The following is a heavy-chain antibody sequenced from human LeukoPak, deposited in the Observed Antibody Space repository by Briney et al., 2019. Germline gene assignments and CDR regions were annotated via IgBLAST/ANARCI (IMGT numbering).Heavy chain of an antibody. D-gene: IGHD3-10*01. J-gene: IGHJ4*02. CDR3: AKSVYDRYYGSGSYGTYYFDY. Sequence: GGSLRLSCAASGFTFSSYAMSWVRQAPGKGLEWVSGFITGGISTYYADSVKGRFTISRDNSKNTLYLQMNSLRAEDTAVYYCAKSVYDRYYGSGSYGTYYFDYWGQGTLVTVSS. CDR2: FITGGIST. CDR1: GFTFSSYA. V-gene: IGHV3-23*01.